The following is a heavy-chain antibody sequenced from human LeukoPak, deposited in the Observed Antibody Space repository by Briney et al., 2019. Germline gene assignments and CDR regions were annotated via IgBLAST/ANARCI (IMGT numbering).Heavy chain of an antibody. V-gene: IGHV1-69*05. CDR1: GGTFSSYA. Sequence: GASVKVSCKASGGTFSSYAISWVRQAPGQGLEWMGRIIPIFGTANYAQKFQGRVTITTDESTSTAYMELSSLRSEDTAVYYCARSTRTDYYDSSGDLDYWGQGTLVTVSS. J-gene: IGHJ4*02. CDR2: IIPIFGTA. D-gene: IGHD3-22*01. CDR3: ARSTRTDYYDSSGDLDY.